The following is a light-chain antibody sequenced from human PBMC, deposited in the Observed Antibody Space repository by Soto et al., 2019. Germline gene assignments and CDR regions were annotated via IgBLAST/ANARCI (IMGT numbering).Light chain of an antibody. CDR1: QGINND. J-gene: IGKJ1*01. Sequence: IWMTPSQSSLSSSVGDRVTMSCRASQGINNDLAWYQQKPGQAPKLLIYAASNLHSSVPSRFSGSGSGTDFALTNSSLHTEDFATYFCLHDYNHPRTFGQGTKVE. CDR3: LHDYNHPRT. V-gene: IGKV1-6*01. CDR2: AAS.